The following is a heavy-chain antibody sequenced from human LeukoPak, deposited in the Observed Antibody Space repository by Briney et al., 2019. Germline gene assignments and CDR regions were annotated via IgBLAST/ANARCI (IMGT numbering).Heavy chain of an antibody. V-gene: IGHV1-2*06. Sequence: GASVKVSCKASGYTFTSYDINWVRQATGQGLEWMGRINPNSGGTNYAQKFQGRVTMTRDTSISTAYMELSRLRSDDTAVYYCARAKSSSWYDYWGQGTLVTVSS. CDR2: INPNSGGT. CDR1: GYTFTSYD. D-gene: IGHD6-13*01. J-gene: IGHJ4*02. CDR3: ARAKSSSWYDY.